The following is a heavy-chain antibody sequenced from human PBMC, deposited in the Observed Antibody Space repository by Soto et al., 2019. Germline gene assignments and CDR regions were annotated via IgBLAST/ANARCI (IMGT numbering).Heavy chain of an antibody. CDR3: ARGSVFLLPSGGNCDY. D-gene: IGHD2-15*01. CDR2: IWYDGSNR. Sequence: GGSLRLSCAASGFTFSSYAMHWVRQAPGKGLEWVAVIWYDGSNRYYADSVKDRFTISRDNSKNTLFLQMNSLRTEDTAVYYCARGSVFLLPSGGNCDYWGQGSLVIVSS. CDR1: GFTFSSYA. V-gene: IGHV3-33*01. J-gene: IGHJ4*02.